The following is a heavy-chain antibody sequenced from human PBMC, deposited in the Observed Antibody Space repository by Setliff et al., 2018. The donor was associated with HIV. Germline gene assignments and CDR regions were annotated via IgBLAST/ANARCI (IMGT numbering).Heavy chain of an antibody. CDR3: ARVPSCADAWCYMYYYYYYGMDV. Sequence: SETLSLTCNVSGDSISTSTYYWGWVRQSSGKGLEWIGSIAYSGSTTYSPSLRSRVTISVDTSKNQFSLRLKSVTAADAAVYYCARVPSCADAWCYMYYYYYYGMDVWGQGTTVTVSS. V-gene: IGHV4-39*07. CDR2: IAYSGST. CDR1: GDSISTSTYY. D-gene: IGHD2-8*02. J-gene: IGHJ6*02.